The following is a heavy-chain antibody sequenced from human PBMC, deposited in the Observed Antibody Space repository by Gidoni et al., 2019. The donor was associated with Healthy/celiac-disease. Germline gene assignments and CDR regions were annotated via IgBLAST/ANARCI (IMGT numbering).Heavy chain of an antibody. V-gene: IGHV1-18*01. Sequence: QVQLVQSGAEVKKPGASVKVSCKASGYTFTSYGISWVRQAPGQGLEWMGWISAYNGNTNYAQKLQGRVTMTTDTSTSTAYMELRSLRSDDTAVYYCAREGEWGYCSGGSCYSNYYYYGMDVWGQGTTVTVSS. CDR2: ISAYNGNT. CDR3: AREGEWGYCSGGSCYSNYYYYGMDV. D-gene: IGHD2-15*01. CDR1: GYTFTSYG. J-gene: IGHJ6*02.